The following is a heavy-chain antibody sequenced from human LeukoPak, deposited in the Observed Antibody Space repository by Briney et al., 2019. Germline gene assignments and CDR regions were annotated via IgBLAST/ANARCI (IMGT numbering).Heavy chain of an antibody. Sequence: GGSLRLSCTASGITLSNYDVNWVRQAPGKGLAWVSFISSRSTYIYYADSVKGRFTISRDNAKNSLYLQMNSLRAEDTAVYYCARGTSAGDYWGQGTLVTVSS. CDR2: ISSRSTYI. CDR3: ARGTSAGDY. J-gene: IGHJ4*02. CDR1: GITLSNYD. V-gene: IGHV3-21*01.